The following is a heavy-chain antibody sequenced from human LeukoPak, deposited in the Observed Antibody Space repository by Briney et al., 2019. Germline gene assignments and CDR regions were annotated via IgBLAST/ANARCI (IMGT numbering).Heavy chain of an antibody. J-gene: IGHJ1*01. Sequence: SETLSLTCTVFGGPINTYFWSWIRQPPGKGLEWIGYIYYSGSTNYNPSLKSRVTISVDTSKNQFSLKLSSVTAADTAVYYCARGVTGGWYGDFQHWGQGTLVTVSS. CDR2: IYYSGST. CDR3: ARGVTGGWYGDFQH. V-gene: IGHV4-59*01. D-gene: IGHD6-19*01. CDR1: GGPINTYF.